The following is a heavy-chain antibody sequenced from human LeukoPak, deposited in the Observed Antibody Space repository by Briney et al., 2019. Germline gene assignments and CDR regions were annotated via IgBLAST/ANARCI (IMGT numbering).Heavy chain of an antibody. CDR2: ISAGGEYT. V-gene: IGHV3-23*01. Sequence: ETLSLTCAVSGGSISSSNWWSWVRQVPGKGLEWVSTISAGGEYTYYADSVKGRFTISRDNSKNTLSLQMNSLRAQDTAVYYCASDGGITMVRGAIRTRNFDYWGQGTLVTVSS. CDR3: ASDGGITMVRGAIRTRNFDY. J-gene: IGHJ4*02. CDR1: GGSISSSN. D-gene: IGHD3-10*01.